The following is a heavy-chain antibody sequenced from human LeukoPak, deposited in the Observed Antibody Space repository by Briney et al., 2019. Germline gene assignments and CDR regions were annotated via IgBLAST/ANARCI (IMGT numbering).Heavy chain of an antibody. J-gene: IGHJ4*02. CDR1: GFTFSSYG. V-gene: IGHV3-30*03. CDR2: ISYDGSNK. Sequence: PGGSLRLSCAASGFTFSSYGMHWVRQAPGKGLEWVAVISYDGSNKYYADSVKGRFTISRDNSKNTLYLQMNSLRAEDTAVYYCARATASRFDYWGQGTLVTVSS. D-gene: IGHD4-17*01. CDR3: ARATASRFDY.